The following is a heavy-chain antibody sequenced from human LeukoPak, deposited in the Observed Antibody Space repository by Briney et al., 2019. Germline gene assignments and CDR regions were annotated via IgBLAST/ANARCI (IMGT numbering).Heavy chain of an antibody. Sequence: SETLSLTCTVSGGSISSYYWSWIRQPPGKGLEWIGYISYSGGTDYNPSLKSRVTISLDTSKNQFSLRLSSVTAADTAVYYCARETRLHSGSYSNDAFDIWGQGTMVTVSS. CDR2: ISYSGGT. CDR3: ARETRLHSGSYSNDAFDI. CDR1: GGSISSYY. D-gene: IGHD1-26*01. J-gene: IGHJ3*02. V-gene: IGHV4-59*01.